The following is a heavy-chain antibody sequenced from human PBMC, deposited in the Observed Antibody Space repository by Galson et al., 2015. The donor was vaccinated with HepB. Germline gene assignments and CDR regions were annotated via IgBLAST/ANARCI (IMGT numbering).Heavy chain of an antibody. CDR1: GFSLTTSAMC. Sequence: PALVKPTQTLTLTCTFSGFSLTTSAMCVSWIRQPPGKALEWLVRIDWDDDTYYNTSLKTRLTISKDTSKNQVVLTMTNVDPVDTATYYCARTSYYDSSGYSEYSFDFWGQGTLVTVSS. CDR2: IDWDDDT. D-gene: IGHD3-22*01. CDR3: ARTSYYDSSGYSEYSFDF. J-gene: IGHJ4*02. V-gene: IGHV2-70*11.